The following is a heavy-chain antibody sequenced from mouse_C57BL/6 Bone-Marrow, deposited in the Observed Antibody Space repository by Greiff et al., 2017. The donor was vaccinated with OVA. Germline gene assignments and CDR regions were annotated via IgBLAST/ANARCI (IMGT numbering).Heavy chain of an antibody. D-gene: IGHD1-1*01. CDR2: IDPANGNT. J-gene: IGHJ3*01. Sequence: EVQLQQSVAELVRPGASVKLSCTASGFNIKNTYMHWVKQRPEQGLEWIGRIDPANGNTKYAPKFQGKATITADTSSNTAYLQLSSLTSDDTAIYYCAPQYYGSSTGFAYWGQGTLVTVSA. CDR1: GFNIKNTY. CDR3: APQYYGSSTGFAY. V-gene: IGHV14-3*01.